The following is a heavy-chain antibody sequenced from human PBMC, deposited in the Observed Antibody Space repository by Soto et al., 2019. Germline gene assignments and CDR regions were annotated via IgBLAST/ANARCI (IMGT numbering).Heavy chain of an antibody. J-gene: IGHJ6*02. D-gene: IGHD6-13*01. CDR1: GGTFSSYA. V-gene: IGHV1-69*13. Sequence: GASVKVSCKASGGTFSSYAISWVRQAPGQGLEWMGGIIPIFGTANYAQKFQGRVTITADESTSTAYMELSSLRSEDTAVYYCAGRAIAAAGDSMSLCYHYDIDVWGQVTTVSVAS. CDR3: AGRAIAAAGDSMSLCYHYDIDV. CDR2: IIPIFGTA.